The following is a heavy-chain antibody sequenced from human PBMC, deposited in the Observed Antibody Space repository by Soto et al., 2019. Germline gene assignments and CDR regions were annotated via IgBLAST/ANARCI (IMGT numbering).Heavy chain of an antibody. CDR2: IYYSGST. D-gene: IGHD2-2*01. J-gene: IGHJ6*02. Sequence: QLQLQESGPGLVKPSETLSLTCTVSGGSISSSSYYWGWIRQPPGKGLEWIGSIYYSGSTYYNPSLKSRVTISVDTSKNQFSLKLSSVTAADTAVYYCARQVCSSTSCFHSYYYYYGMDVWGQGTTVTVSS. CDR3: ARQVCSSTSCFHSYYYYYGMDV. V-gene: IGHV4-39*01. CDR1: GGSISSSSYY.